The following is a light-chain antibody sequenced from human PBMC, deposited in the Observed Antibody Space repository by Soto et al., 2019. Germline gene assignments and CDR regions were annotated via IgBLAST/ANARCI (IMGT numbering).Light chain of an antibody. CDR2: KVS. Sequence: DIQMTQFPSTLSASVGDRVTITCRASQSISNRMAWFQQKAGEAPKILIHKVSSLESGVPARFSGSGSGTEFTLTISSLQPDDFATYYCQQYNTYSRTFGQGTKVEIK. CDR1: QSISNR. J-gene: IGKJ1*01. V-gene: IGKV1-5*03. CDR3: QQYNTYSRT.